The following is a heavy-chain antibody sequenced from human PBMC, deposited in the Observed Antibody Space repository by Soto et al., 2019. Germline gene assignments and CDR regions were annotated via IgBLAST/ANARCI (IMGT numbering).Heavy chain of an antibody. J-gene: IGHJ4*02. D-gene: IGHD6-19*01. CDR3: ARGLAVAYSPALL. CDR2: INPGGGIT. V-gene: IGHV1-46*01. Sequence: QVQLEQSGAEVKNPGASVKVSCKASGYTFTSYYMHWVRQAPGQGLEWMGVINPGGGITGYAENLHGGVTMTRDTSTSTAYMELSSLRSEDTAIYYCARGLAVAYSPALLWGQGTLLTVYS. CDR1: GYTFTSYY.